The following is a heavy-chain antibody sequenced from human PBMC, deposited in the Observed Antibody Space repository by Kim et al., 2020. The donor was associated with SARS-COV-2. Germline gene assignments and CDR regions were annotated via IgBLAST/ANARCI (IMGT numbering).Heavy chain of an antibody. Sequence: ASVKVSCKASGYTFTSYGISWVRQAPGQGLEWMGWISAYNGNTNYAQKLQGRVTMTTDTSTSTAYMELRSLRSDDTAVYYCARDISTSDPGGYYYGMDVWGQGTTVTVSS. CDR2: ISAYNGNT. CDR3: ARDISTSDPGGYYYGMDV. D-gene: IGHD2-2*01. V-gene: IGHV1-18*01. J-gene: IGHJ6*02. CDR1: GYTFTSYG.